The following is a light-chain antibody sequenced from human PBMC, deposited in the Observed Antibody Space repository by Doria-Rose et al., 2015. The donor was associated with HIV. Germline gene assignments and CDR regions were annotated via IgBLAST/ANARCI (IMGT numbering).Light chain of an antibody. V-gene: IGKV1-39*01. CDR2: AAS. J-gene: IGKJ4*01. CDR3: QQSFSTLPLT. CDR1: QSISSY. Sequence: DIRMTQSPSSLSASVGDRVTITCRASQSISSYFNWYQQKPGKAPKLLIFAASSLQSGVPSRFSGSGSGTDFTLTISSLQPEDFATYYCQQSFSTLPLTFGGGTKVEI.